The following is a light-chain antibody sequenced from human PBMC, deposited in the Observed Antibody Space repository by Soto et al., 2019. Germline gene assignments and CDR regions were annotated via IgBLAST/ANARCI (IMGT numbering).Light chain of an antibody. CDR2: GAS. CDR3: QQSYSTPWT. CDR1: QSVSSN. V-gene: IGKV3-15*01. Sequence: IVLPQSPGTLSLSPGERATLSCGASQSVSSNLAWYQQKPGQAPRLLIYGASTRATGIPARFSGSGSGTEFTLPIISLQPEDFATYYCQQSYSTPWTFGQGTKVDI. J-gene: IGKJ1*01.